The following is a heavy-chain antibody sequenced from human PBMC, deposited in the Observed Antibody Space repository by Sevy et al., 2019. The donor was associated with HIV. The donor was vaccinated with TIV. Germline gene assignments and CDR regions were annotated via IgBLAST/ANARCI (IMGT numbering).Heavy chain of an antibody. CDR1: GFTFSSYA. CDR2: ISGSGGST. J-gene: IGHJ4*02. D-gene: IGHD2-21*02. Sequence: GGSLRLSCAASGFTFSSYAMSWVRQAPGKGLEWVSAISGSGGSTYYADSVKGRSTISRDNSKNTLYLQMNSLRAEDTAVYYCANIAYCGGDCYSVHDYWGQGTLVTVSS. CDR3: ANIAYCGGDCYSVHDY. V-gene: IGHV3-23*01.